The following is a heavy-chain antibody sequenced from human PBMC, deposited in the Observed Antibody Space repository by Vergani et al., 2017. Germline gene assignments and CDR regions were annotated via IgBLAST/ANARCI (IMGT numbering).Heavy chain of an antibody. J-gene: IGHJ5*02. CDR2: IYYSGST. Sequence: QVQLQESGPGLVKPSETLSLTCTVSGGSISSYYWSWIRQPPGKGLEWIGYIYYSGSTNYNPSLKSRVTISVDTSKNQFSLKLSSVTAADTAVYYCARDMPQWGYDLWGQGTLVTVSS. CDR1: GGSISSYY. CDR3: ARDMPQWGYDL. V-gene: IGHV4-59*01. D-gene: IGHD1-26*01.